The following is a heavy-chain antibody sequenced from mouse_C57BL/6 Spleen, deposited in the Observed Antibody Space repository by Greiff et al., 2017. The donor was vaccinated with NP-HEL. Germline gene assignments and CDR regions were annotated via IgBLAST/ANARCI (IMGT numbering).Heavy chain of an antibody. V-gene: IGHV1-64*01. CDR1: GYTFTSYW. CDR2: IHPNSGST. Sequence: VQLQQSGAELVKPGASVKLSCKASGYTFTSYWMHWVKQRPGQGLEWIGMIHPNSGSTNYNEKFKSKATLTVDKSSSTAYLQLSSLTSEDSAVYYCARGDGYGWYWDVWGTGTTVTVSS. D-gene: IGHD2-2*01. CDR3: ARGDGYGWYWDV. J-gene: IGHJ1*03.